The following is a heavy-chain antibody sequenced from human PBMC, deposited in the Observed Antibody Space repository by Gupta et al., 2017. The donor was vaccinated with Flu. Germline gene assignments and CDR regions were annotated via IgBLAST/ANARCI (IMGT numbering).Heavy chain of an antibody. CDR1: GFTFSSYA. CDR2: MSGSGGST. J-gene: IGHJ6*02. V-gene: IGHV3-23*01. Sequence: EVQLLESGGGLVQPGGSLRLSCAASGFTFSSYAMSWVRRAPGKGLEWVSAMSGSGGSTYYADSGKGRFTISRDNSKNTLYRQMNSLRAEETAVYDWATRLDSSGWYSYYYGMDVWGQGTTVTVSS. D-gene: IGHD6-19*01. CDR3: ATRLDSSGWYSYYYGMDV.